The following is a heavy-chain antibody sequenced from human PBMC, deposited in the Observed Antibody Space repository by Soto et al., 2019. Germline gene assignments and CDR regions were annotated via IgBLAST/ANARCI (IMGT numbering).Heavy chain of an antibody. CDR3: AKDKYTSGWYIFDS. Sequence: ASVKVSCKASGYTFTGYYMHWMRQAPGQAPEWMGWINPKTGATNYAQEFQGRVTVTGDTSISTAYMELTSLRSDDTAVYYCAKDKYTSGWYIFDSWGQGTLVTVSS. CDR2: INPKTGAT. CDR1: GYTFTGYY. D-gene: IGHD6-19*01. J-gene: IGHJ4*02. V-gene: IGHV1-2*02.